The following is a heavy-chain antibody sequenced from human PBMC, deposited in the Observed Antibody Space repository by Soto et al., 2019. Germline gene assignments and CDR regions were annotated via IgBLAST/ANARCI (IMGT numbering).Heavy chain of an antibody. CDR1: GFTFSSYW. CDR3: AREPARDTVGPYFSWFDP. Sequence: GGSLRLSCAASGFTFSSYWMSWVRQAPGKGLEWVANIKQDGSEKYYVDSVKGRFTIARDNAKNSLYLQMNSLRAEDTAVYYCAREPARDTVGPYFSWFDPWGQGTLVTVSS. J-gene: IGHJ5*02. D-gene: IGHD4-17*01. CDR2: IKQDGSEK. V-gene: IGHV3-7*01.